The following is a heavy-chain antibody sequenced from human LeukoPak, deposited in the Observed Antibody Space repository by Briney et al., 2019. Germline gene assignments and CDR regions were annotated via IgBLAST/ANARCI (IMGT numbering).Heavy chain of an antibody. Sequence: SETLSLTCTVSGGSINSHYWSWIRQPPGKGLEWIGYFDYSGSTNYNPSLESRLTISVDTSKNQFSLTLISVTAADTAVYYCARVIRSSSTKYYYYCMDVWGKGTTVTVSS. J-gene: IGHJ6*03. CDR3: ARVIRSSSTKYYYYCMDV. D-gene: IGHD6-13*01. CDR2: FDYSGST. V-gene: IGHV4-59*11. CDR1: GGSINSHY.